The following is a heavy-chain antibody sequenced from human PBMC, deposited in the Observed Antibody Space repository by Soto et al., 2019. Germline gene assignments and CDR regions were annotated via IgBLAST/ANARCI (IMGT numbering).Heavy chain of an antibody. Sequence: QLQLQESGPELVKPSETLSLTCRVSDGSMNSDSSYWGWIRQPPGKGLEWIGVINHSGSTYHNLSLKGRVTMSVDASRNQFSLKLTSMTAADTAVYYCARLGGYVSVGYYYLWDSWGQGTLGTVAS. CDR2: INHSGST. CDR1: DGSMNSDSSY. D-gene: IGHD3-22*01. V-gene: IGHV4-39*01. J-gene: IGHJ4*02. CDR3: ARLGGYVSVGYYYLWDS.